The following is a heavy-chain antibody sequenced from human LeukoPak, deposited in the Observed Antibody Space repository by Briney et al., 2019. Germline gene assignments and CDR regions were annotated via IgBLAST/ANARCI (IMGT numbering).Heavy chain of an antibody. J-gene: IGHJ1*01. V-gene: IGHV3-53*01. CDR3: ARSASSSWYGEYFQH. CDR2: IYSGGST. Sequence: PGGSLRLSCAASGFTVSSNYMSWVRQAPGKGLEWVSVIYSGGSTYYADSVKGRFTISRDNSKNTLYLQMNSLRAEDTAVYYCARSASSSWYGEYFQHWGQGTLVTVSS. CDR1: GFTVSSNY. D-gene: IGHD6-13*01.